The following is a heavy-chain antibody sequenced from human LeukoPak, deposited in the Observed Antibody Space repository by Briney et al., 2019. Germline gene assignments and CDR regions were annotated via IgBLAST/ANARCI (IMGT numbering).Heavy chain of an antibody. CDR3: AREYYYTLDV. V-gene: IGHV3-21*05. Sequence: GGSLRLSCAASGFTFSSYSMNWVRQAPGKGLEWVSYISKPGTYTDYADSVKGRFTISRDNAKNSLYLQMNSLRAEDTAVYYCAREYYYTLDVWGQGTTVTVSS. CDR1: GFTFSSYS. J-gene: IGHJ6*02. CDR2: ISKPGTYT.